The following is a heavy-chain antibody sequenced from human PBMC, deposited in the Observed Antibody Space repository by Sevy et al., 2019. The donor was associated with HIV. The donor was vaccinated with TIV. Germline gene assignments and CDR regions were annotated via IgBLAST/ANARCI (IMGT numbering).Heavy chain of an antibody. CDR3: ASFDYGDLSRFDP. D-gene: IGHD4-17*01. V-gene: IGHV3-23*01. CDR2: ISGSGGST. CDR1: GFTFSSYA. J-gene: IGHJ5*02. Sequence: GGSLRLSCAASGFTFSSYAMSWVRQAPGKGLEWVSAISGSGGSTYYADSVKGRFTISRDNSKNTLYLQMNSLRAEDMAVYYCASFDYGDLSRFDPWGQGTLVTVSS.